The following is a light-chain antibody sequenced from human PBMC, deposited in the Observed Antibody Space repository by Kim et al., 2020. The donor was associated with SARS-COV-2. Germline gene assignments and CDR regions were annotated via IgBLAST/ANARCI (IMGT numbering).Light chain of an antibody. Sequence: GKAVTISCTRSSGSIASKYGQWYQQRPGSAPTTVIYEDDDRPSGVPDRFSGSIDSSSNSASLTISGLKTEDEADYYCQSYDTTNQVFGGGTQLTVL. J-gene: IGLJ3*02. CDR3: QSYDTTNQV. CDR1: SGSIASKY. V-gene: IGLV6-57*03. CDR2: EDD.